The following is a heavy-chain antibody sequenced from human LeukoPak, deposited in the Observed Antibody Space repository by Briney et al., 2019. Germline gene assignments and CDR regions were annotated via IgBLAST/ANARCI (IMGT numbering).Heavy chain of an antibody. Sequence: SETLSLTCTVSGGSISSYYWSWIRQPPGKGLEWIGYIYYSESTNYNPSLKSRVTISVDTSKNQFSLKLSSVTAADTAVYYCASSREGIAAAGFNWFDPWGQGTLVTVSS. D-gene: IGHD6-13*01. CDR3: ASSREGIAAAGFNWFDP. CDR1: GGSISSYY. CDR2: IYYSEST. V-gene: IGHV4-59*12. J-gene: IGHJ5*02.